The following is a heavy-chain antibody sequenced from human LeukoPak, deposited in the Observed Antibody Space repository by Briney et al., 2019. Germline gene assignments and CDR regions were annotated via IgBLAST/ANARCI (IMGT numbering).Heavy chain of an antibody. CDR2: IRTKANNYAT. Sequence: GGSLRLSCAASGFTFSGSAIHWVRQASGKGLEWVGRIRTKANNYATVYAASVTGSFTISRDDSENTAYLQMNSLNTADTAVSYCTRDLVGATSGYWGQGTLVTVSS. J-gene: IGHJ4*02. V-gene: IGHV3-73*01. D-gene: IGHD1-26*01. CDR1: GFTFSGSA. CDR3: TRDLVGATSGY.